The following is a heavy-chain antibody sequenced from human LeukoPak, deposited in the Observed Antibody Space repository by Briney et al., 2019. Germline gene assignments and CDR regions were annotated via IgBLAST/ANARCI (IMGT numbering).Heavy chain of an antibody. CDR3: ARGGIAVAGNDY. D-gene: IGHD6-19*01. Sequence: PGGSLRLSCAASGFTFSSYGMHWVRQAPGKGLEWVAVIWYDGSNKYYADSVKGRFTISRDNSKNTLYLQMNSLRAEDTAVYYCARGGIAVAGNDYWGQGALVTVSS. CDR2: IWYDGSNK. J-gene: IGHJ4*02. V-gene: IGHV3-33*01. CDR1: GFTFSSYG.